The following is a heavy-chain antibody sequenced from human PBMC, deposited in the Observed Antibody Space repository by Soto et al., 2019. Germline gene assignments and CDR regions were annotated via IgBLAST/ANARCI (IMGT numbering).Heavy chain of an antibody. J-gene: IGHJ6*02. CDR3: ATLGDYYYYGMDV. D-gene: IGHD3-16*01. CDR1: GFTFSSYG. Sequence: PGGSLRLSCAASGFTFSSYGMHWVRQAPGKGLEWVAVISYDGSNKYYADSVKGRFTISRDNSKNTLYLQMNSLRAEDTAVYYCATLGDYYYYGMDVWGQGTTVTVSS. CDR2: ISYDGSNK. V-gene: IGHV3-30*03.